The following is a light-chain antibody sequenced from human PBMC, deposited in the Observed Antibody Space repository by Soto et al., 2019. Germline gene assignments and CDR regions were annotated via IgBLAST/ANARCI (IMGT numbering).Light chain of an antibody. CDR3: TSFAGVNNFVV. CDR1: RSNIGAGYA. V-gene: IGLV1-40*01. Sequence: QSVLTQPPSVSGAPGQRVIISCTGSRSNIGAGYAVHWYRRLPGTAPKLLISGNNNRPSGVPDRFSGSKSGTSASLAIAGLQAEDEADYYCTSFAGVNNFVVFGGGTKLTVL. CDR2: GNN. J-gene: IGLJ2*01.